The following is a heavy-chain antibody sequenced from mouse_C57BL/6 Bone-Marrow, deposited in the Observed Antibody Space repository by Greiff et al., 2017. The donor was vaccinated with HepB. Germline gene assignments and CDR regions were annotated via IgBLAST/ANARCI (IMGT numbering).Heavy chain of an antibody. V-gene: IGHV5-6*01. D-gene: IGHD2-4*01. J-gene: IGHJ3*01. CDR1: GFTFSSYG. Sequence: DVHLVESGGDLVKPGGSLKLSCAASGFTFSSYGMSWVRQTPDKRLEWVATISSGGSYTYYPDSVKGRFTISRDNAKNTLYLQMSSLKSEDTAMYYCARHDSYDYDVRFAYWGQGTLVTVSA. CDR3: ARHDSYDYDVRFAY. CDR2: ISSGGSYT.